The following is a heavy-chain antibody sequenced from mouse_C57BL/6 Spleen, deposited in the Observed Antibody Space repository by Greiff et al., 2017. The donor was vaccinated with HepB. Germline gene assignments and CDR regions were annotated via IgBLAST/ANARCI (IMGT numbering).Heavy chain of an antibody. J-gene: IGHJ3*01. Sequence: EVKLVESGPGLVKPSQSLSLTCSVTGYSITSGYYWNWIRQFPGNKLEWMGYISYDGSNNYNPSLKNRISITRDTSKNQFFLKLNSVTTEDTATYYCAIYDYDGGFAYWGQGTLVTVSA. CDR3: AIYDYDGGFAY. CDR2: ISYDGSN. V-gene: IGHV3-6*01. D-gene: IGHD2-4*01. CDR1: GYSITSGYY.